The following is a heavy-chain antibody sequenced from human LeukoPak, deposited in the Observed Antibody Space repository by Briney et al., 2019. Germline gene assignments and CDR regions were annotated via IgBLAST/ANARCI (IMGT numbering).Heavy chain of an antibody. CDR1: GFTFSSYA. D-gene: IGHD6-13*01. CDR2: IIVSGGST. V-gene: IGHV3-23*01. CDR3: AKDSSWSSWYSRVDY. Sequence: PGGSLRLAWAASGFTFSSYAMSWGRQAPGKGLGWVSAIIVSGGSTYYADSVKGRFTISRENSKNTLYLQMNSLRAEDTAVYYCAKDSSWSSWYSRVDYWGQGTLVTVSS. J-gene: IGHJ4*02.